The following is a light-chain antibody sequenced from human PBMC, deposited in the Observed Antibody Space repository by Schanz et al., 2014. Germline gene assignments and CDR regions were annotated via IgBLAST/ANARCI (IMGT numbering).Light chain of an antibody. CDR2: DAS. CDR3: QQRTNWPPFT. CDR1: QSVSSN. Sequence: EIVMTQSPATLSVSPGERATLSCRASQSVSSNLAWYQQKPGQAPRLLFYDASNRATGIPARFSGSGSGTDFTLTISSLEPEDFAVYFCQQRTNWPPFTFGQGTKLEIK. V-gene: IGKV3-11*01. J-gene: IGKJ2*01.